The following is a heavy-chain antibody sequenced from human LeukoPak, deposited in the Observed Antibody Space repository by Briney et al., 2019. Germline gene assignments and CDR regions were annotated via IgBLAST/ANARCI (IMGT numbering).Heavy chain of an antibody. J-gene: IGHJ4*02. V-gene: IGHV3-23*01. D-gene: IGHD3-22*01. Sequence: GGSLRLSCAASGFTFSSYDMSWVRQAPGKGLEWVSTISNTGGNTYHADSAKGRFTISRDNAMDTLYLHVNSLRAEDTAVYYCARSFRPHDSSGYHSWDYWGQGTLVTVSS. CDR2: ISNTGGNT. CDR3: ARSFRPHDSSGYHSWDY. CDR1: GFTFSSYD.